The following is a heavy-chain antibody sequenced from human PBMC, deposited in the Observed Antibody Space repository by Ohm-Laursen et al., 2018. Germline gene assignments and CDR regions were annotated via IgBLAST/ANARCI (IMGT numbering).Heavy chain of an antibody. Sequence: SLRLSCTASGFTFDDYAMHWVRRAPGKGLEWVSGIGGSGDITYSADSVRGRFIISRDNSKNTLYLQMNSLRADDTAVYYCAKDFHSGSGSYTDFDYWGQGTLVTVSS. CDR2: IGGSGDIT. J-gene: IGHJ4*02. CDR1: GFTFDDYA. V-gene: IGHV3-23*01. CDR3: AKDFHSGSGSYTDFDY. D-gene: IGHD3-10*01.